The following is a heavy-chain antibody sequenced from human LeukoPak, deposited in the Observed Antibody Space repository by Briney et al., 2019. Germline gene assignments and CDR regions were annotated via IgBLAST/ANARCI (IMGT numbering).Heavy chain of an antibody. CDR3: AKRVAATEVFDY. CDR2: ISYDGSNK. CDR1: EFTFSSYG. V-gene: IGHV3-30*18. J-gene: IGHJ4*02. Sequence: GGSLRLSCEASEFTFSSYGMHWVRQAPGKGLEWVAVISYDGSNKYYADSVKGRFTISRDNSKNTLYLQMNSLRAEDTAVYYCAKRVAATEVFDYWGQGTLVTVSS. D-gene: IGHD2-15*01.